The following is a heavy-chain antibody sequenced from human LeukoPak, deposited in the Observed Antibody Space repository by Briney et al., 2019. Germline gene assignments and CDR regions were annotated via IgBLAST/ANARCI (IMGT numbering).Heavy chain of an antibody. Sequence: SETLSLTCTVSGGSISSGSYYWSWIRQPAGKGLEWIGRIYTSGSTNYNPSLKIRVTISVDTSKNQFSLKLSSVTAADTAVYYCARAQGGYGYYYYMDVWGKGTTVTISS. D-gene: IGHD5-12*01. CDR1: GGSISSGSYY. CDR3: ARAQGGYGYYYYMDV. CDR2: IYTSGST. J-gene: IGHJ6*03. V-gene: IGHV4-61*02.